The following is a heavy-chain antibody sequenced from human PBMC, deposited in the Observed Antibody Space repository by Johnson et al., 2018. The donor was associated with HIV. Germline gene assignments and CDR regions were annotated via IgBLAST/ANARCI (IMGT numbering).Heavy chain of an antibody. Sequence: VQLVESGGGVVQPGRSLRLSCAASGFTFSSYGIHWVRQAPGKGLEWVAVISYDGSNKYFADSVKGRFTISRDNSKNTLYLQMNSLRAEDTALYYCAKDRSTGWYPAFDIWGQGTMVTVSS. CDR1: GFTFSSYG. CDR2: ISYDGSNK. D-gene: IGHD6-19*01. CDR3: AKDRSTGWYPAFDI. V-gene: IGHV3-33*05. J-gene: IGHJ3*02.